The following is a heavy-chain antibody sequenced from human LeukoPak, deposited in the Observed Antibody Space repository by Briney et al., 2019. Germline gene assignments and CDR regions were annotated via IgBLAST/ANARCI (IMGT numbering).Heavy chain of an antibody. D-gene: IGHD3-22*01. CDR3: AKEDDSSGYVDY. CDR2: IWYGGSNK. J-gene: IGHJ4*02. Sequence: PGGSLRLSCAASGFTFSSYGMHWVRQAPGKGLEWVAVIWYGGSNKYYADSVKGRFTISRDNSKNTLYLQMNSLRAEDTAVYYCAKEDDSSGYVDYWGQGTLVTVSS. CDR1: GFTFSSYG. V-gene: IGHV3-30*02.